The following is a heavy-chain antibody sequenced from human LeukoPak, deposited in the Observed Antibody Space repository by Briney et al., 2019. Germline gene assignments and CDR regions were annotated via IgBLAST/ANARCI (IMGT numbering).Heavy chain of an antibody. Sequence: SVKVSCKASGGTFSSYAISWVRQAPGQGLEWMGGIIPIFGTANYAQKLQGRVTITTDESTSTAYMELSSLRSEDTAVYYCARDRPNYYDSSGYYPREYYMDVWGKGTTVTVSS. V-gene: IGHV1-69*05. J-gene: IGHJ6*03. CDR2: IIPIFGTA. CDR3: ARDRPNYYDSSGYYPREYYMDV. D-gene: IGHD3-22*01. CDR1: GGTFSSYA.